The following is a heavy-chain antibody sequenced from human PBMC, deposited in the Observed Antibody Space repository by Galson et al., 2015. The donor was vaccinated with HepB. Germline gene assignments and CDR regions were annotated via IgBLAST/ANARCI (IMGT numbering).Heavy chain of an antibody. Sequence: SLRLSCAASGFTFRDYYMTWIRQAPGKGLEWVSYISTRSAYTKYADSVKGRFTISRDNAKNSLYLQMNSLRDEDTAAYYCARETLPLHSGIDYWGQGALVTVSS. CDR2: ISTRSAYT. CDR3: ARETLPLHSGIDY. CDR1: GFTFRDYY. V-gene: IGHV3-11*06. D-gene: IGHD6-25*01. J-gene: IGHJ4*02.